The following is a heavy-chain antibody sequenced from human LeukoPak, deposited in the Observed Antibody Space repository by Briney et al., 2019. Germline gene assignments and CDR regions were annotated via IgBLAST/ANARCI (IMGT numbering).Heavy chain of an antibody. J-gene: IGHJ5*02. Sequence: SETLSLTCAVYGGSFSGYYWSRIRQPPGKGLEWIGQINHSGSTNYNPSLKSRVTISVDTSKNQFSLKLSSVTAADTAVYYCAYWLSTVGWFDPWGQGTLVTVSS. V-gene: IGHV4-34*01. CDR2: INHSGST. D-gene: IGHD3-9*01. CDR1: GGSFSGYY. CDR3: AYWLSTVGWFDP.